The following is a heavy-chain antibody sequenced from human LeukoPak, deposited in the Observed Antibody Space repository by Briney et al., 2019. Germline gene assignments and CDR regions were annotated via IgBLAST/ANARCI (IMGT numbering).Heavy chain of an antibody. J-gene: IGHJ4*02. CDR3: ARHGYTASHFFLDY. V-gene: IGHV4-4*07. CDR2: IYTTGHT. D-gene: IGHD3-16*02. Sequence: SETLSLTCTVSAGSINSYYWGWVRQPAGRGLEWIGRIYTTGHTDYDPSLQSRVTMSVDTSQKQFSLNLRSVTATATAIYFCARHGYTASHFFLDYWSQGTLVTVSS. CDR1: AGSINSYY.